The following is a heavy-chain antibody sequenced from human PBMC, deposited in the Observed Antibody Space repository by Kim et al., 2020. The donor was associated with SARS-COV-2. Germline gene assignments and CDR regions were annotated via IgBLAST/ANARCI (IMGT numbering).Heavy chain of an antibody. D-gene: IGHD3-9*01. CDR3: TKGQSQLTPALDAFDT. V-gene: IGHV3-23*01. CDR1: GFTFSSYA. CDR2: ISGSGGRT. J-gene: IGHJ3*02. Sequence: GGSLRLSCAASGFTFSSYAMSWVRQAPGKGLEWVSAISGSGGRTYYADSVKGRFTISRDNSKNTLYLQMNSLRAEDTAVYYCTKGQSQLTPALDAFDTWGQGTIGTVSS.